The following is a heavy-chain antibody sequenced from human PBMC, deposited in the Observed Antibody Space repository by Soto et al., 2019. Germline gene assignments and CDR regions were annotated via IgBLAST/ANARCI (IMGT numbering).Heavy chain of an antibody. D-gene: IGHD3-3*02. CDR2: IRQDGSDK. V-gene: IGHV3-7*01. CDR3: AREGSVLAPATSDDACDI. J-gene: IGHJ3*02. CDR1: GFTFSSYY. Sequence: EVQLVESGGGLVQPGGSLRLSCAASGFTFSSYYRSWVRQAPGKGLEWVANIRQDGSDKYYVDSVKGRFTISRDNAENSLYLQMNSLRAEDTAVYYCAREGSVLAPATSDDACDIWGQGTSVTVSS.